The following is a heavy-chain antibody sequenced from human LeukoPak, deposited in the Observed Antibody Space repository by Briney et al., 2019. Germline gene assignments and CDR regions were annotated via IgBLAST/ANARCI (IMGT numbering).Heavy chain of an antibody. CDR2: MNKDGSEK. Sequence: GGSLRLSCAASGFGFSNYWMSWGRQAPGKGLEWVANMNKDGSEKNYVDSVKGRFTISRDNAQDSLYLQMNSLRAEDTAVYYCARDRGYSNFDYWGRGTRLTVSS. CDR3: ARDRGYSNFDY. CDR1: GFGFSNYW. J-gene: IGHJ4*02. V-gene: IGHV3-7*01. D-gene: IGHD4-11*01.